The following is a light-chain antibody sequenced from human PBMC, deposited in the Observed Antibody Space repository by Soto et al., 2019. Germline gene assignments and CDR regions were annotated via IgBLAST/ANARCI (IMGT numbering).Light chain of an antibody. CDR1: QSVSSSY. J-gene: IGKJ3*01. CDR2: GAS. Sequence: EIVLTQSPGTLSLSPGERATLSCRASQSVSSSYLAWYQQKPGQAPRLLIYGASSRATGIPDRFSGSGSGTDFPLTISRLEPEDFAVYYCQQYGSSPRFTFGPGTKGDIK. V-gene: IGKV3-20*01. CDR3: QQYGSSPRFT.